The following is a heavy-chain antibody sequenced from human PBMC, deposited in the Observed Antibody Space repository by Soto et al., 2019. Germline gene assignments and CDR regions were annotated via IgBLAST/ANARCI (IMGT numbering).Heavy chain of an antibody. J-gene: IGHJ4*02. Sequence: QVQLQESGPGLVKPSETLSLTCSVSGGSIGSYYWSWIRQPPGKGLEWIGYIYYSGSTIYNPSLKSRVPISVDTSKNQFSLKLSSVTAADTAVYYCARGGWRQIDYWGQGTLVTVSS. V-gene: IGHV4-59*08. CDR2: IYYSGST. CDR3: ARGGWRQIDY. D-gene: IGHD3-3*01. CDR1: GGSIGSYY.